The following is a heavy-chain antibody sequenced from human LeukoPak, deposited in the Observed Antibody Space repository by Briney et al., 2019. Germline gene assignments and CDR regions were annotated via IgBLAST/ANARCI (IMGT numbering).Heavy chain of an antibody. CDR3: AKSRWGVAAAGTYYFDY. V-gene: IGHV3-23*01. J-gene: IGHJ4*02. D-gene: IGHD6-13*01. CDR2: ISGSGGST. CDR1: GFTFSSYA. Sequence: GGSLRLSCAASGFTFSSYAMSWVRQAPGKGLEWVSAISGSGGSTYYADSVKGRFTISRDNSKNTLYLQMNSLSAEDTAVYYCAKSRWGVAAAGTYYFDYWGQGTLVTVSS.